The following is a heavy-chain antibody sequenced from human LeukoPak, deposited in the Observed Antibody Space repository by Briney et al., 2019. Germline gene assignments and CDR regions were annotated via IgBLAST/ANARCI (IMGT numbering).Heavy chain of an antibody. D-gene: IGHD2-15*01. CDR2: ISYSGGT. CDR1: GGSISSGGNY. Sequence: SETLSLTCNVSGGSISSGGNYWGWIRQHPGKGLEWIGYISYSGGTYYNPSLKSRVTILVDTSKNQFSLKPSSVTAADASVYFCARGFCRGESCYSAEYFQHWGQGTLVTVSS. J-gene: IGHJ1*01. CDR3: ARGFCRGESCYSAEYFQH. V-gene: IGHV4-31*03.